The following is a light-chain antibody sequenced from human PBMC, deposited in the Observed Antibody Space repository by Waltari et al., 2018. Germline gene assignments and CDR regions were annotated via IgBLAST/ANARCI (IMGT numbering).Light chain of an antibody. J-gene: IGKJ5*01. V-gene: IGKV1-33*01. CDR1: RDINIY. CDR2: EAS. CDR3: QQYDNLPLT. Sequence: DIQMTQSPSSLSASAGDRVTITCQASRDINIYLNWYQQKPGKAPNLLIYEASKLETGVPSRFSGSGSGTDFTFTISSLQPEDIATYYCQQYDNLPLTFGHGTRLEIK.